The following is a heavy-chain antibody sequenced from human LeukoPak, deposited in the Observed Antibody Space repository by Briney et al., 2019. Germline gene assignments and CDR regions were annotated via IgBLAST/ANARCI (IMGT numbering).Heavy chain of an antibody. J-gene: IGHJ3*02. CDR2: ISWNSGSI. Sequence: GGSLRLSCAASGLTFDDYAMHWVRQAPGKGLEWVSGISWNSGSIGYADSVKGRFTISRDNAKNSLYLQMNSLRAEDTALYYCAKSFRTDYRGIDIWGQGTMVTVSS. D-gene: IGHD4-11*01. CDR1: GLTFDDYA. V-gene: IGHV3-9*01. CDR3: AKSFRTDYRGIDI.